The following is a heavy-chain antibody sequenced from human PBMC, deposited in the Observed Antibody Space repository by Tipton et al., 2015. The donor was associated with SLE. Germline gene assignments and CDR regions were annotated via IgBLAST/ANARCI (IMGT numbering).Heavy chain of an antibody. V-gene: IGHV4-39*07. CDR2: VHYRGTS. J-gene: IGHJ4*02. CDR3: AMRRPRHWCFDY. D-gene: IGHD2-15*01. Sequence: TLSLTCDVSGGSISSSNYYWGWIRQPPGKTLEWIGSVHYRGTSYHNPSLTSRVSVSVDTSKNQFSLKLSSVTAADTAVYYCAMRRPRHWCFDYWAQGNLVVVSS. CDR1: GGSISSSNYY.